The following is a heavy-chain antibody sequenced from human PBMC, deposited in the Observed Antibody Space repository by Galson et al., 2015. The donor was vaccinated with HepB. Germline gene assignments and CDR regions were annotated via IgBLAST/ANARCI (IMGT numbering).Heavy chain of an antibody. CDR3: ARDCFWSGYYWGWFDP. CDR2: ISSSGSTI. V-gene: IGHV3-11*01. J-gene: IGHJ5*02. D-gene: IGHD3-3*01. Sequence: SLRLSCAASGFTFSDYYMSWIRQAPGKGLEWVSDISSSGSTIYYADSVKGRFIISRDNAKNSLYLQMNCLRAEDTAVYYCARDCFWSGYYWGWFDPWGQGTLVTVSS. CDR1: GFTFSDYY.